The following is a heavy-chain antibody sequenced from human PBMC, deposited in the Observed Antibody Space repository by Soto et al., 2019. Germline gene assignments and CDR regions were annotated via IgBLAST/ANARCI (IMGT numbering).Heavy chain of an antibody. CDR3: ARAGYDFWSGYYASYYYYMDV. D-gene: IGHD3-3*01. J-gene: IGHJ6*03. V-gene: IGHV3-11*01. CDR2: ISSSGSTI. Sequence: QVQLVESGGGLVKPGGSLRLSCAASGFTFSDYYMSWIRQAPGKGLEWFSYISSSGSTIYYADSVKGRFTISRDHAKNSLYLQKKSLRAEDTAVYYCARAGYDFWSGYYASYYYYMDVWGKGTTVTVSS. CDR1: GFTFSDYY.